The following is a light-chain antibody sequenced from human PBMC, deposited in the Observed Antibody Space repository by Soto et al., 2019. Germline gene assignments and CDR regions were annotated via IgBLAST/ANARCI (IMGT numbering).Light chain of an antibody. CDR3: LQHNSYPWT. CDR2: SAN. Sequence: DIQMTQSPSDMSASVGDRVTITCRASQDISNFLVWFQQRPGKVPKRLMYSANRLESGVPSRFSGSGSGTEFTLTISSLQPEDFATYYCLQHNSYPWTFGQGTKVDIK. J-gene: IGKJ1*01. CDR1: QDISNF. V-gene: IGKV1-17*03.